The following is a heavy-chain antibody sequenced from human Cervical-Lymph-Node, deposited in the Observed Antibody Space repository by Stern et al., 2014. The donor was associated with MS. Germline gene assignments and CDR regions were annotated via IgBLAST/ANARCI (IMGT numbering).Heavy chain of an antibody. V-gene: IGHV3-21*01. J-gene: IGHJ4*02. D-gene: IGHD6-13*01. CDR3: AREPGIAAAGTNSNDY. Sequence: EVQLVESGGGLVKPGGSLRLSCAASGFTFSSYSMNWVRQAPGKGLEWVSSISSSSSYIYYADSVKGRFTISRDNAKNSLYLQMNSPRAEDTAVYYCAREPGIAAAGTNSNDYWGQGTLVTVSS. CDR1: GFTFSSYS. CDR2: ISSSSSYI.